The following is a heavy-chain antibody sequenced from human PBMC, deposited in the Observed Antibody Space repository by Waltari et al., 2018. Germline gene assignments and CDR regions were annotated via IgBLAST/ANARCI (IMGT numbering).Heavy chain of an antibody. Sequence: QVQLQESGPGLVKPSETLSLTCTVSGGSISSYYWSWIRQPPGKGLAWIGYIYYSGSTNYNPSLKSRVTISVDTSKNQFSLKLSSVTAADTAVYYCALGGVVGALVFDYWGQGTLVTVSS. CDR3: ALGGVVGALVFDY. D-gene: IGHD1-26*01. J-gene: IGHJ4*02. V-gene: IGHV4-59*01. CDR1: GGSISSYY. CDR2: IYYSGST.